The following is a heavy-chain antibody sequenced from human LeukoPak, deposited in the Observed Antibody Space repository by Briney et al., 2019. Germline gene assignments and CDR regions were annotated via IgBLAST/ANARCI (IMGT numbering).Heavy chain of an antibody. V-gene: IGHV1-69*05. CDR3: ARAVNYYGSGELLSYYYYYMEV. D-gene: IGHD3-10*01. Sequence: SVKVSCKASGGTFSSYAISWVRQAPGQGLEWMGGIIPIFGTANYAQKFQGRVTITTDESTSTAYIELSSLRSEDTAVYYCARAVNYYGSGELLSYYYYYMEVWAKGPRSPSP. CDR1: GGTFSSYA. J-gene: IGHJ6*03. CDR2: IIPIFGTA.